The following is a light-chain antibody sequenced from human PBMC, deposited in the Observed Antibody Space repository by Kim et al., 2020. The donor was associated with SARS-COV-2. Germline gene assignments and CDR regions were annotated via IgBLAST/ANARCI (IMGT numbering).Light chain of an antibody. CDR1: QSVSSSY. CDR3: HQCGSSWT. CDR2: GAS. J-gene: IGKJ1*01. Sequence: EIVLTQSPGTLSLSPGERATLSCRASQSVSSSYLAWYQQKPGQAPRLLIYGASSRDTGIPDRFSGSESGTDFTLTISRLEPEDFAVYYCHQCGSSWTFGQGTKVDIK. V-gene: IGKV3-20*01.